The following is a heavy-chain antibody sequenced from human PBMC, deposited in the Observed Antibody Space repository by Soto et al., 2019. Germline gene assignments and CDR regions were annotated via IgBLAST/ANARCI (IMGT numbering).Heavy chain of an antibody. D-gene: IGHD3-16*01. CDR3: AKVGFPQSYGYLLCY. Sequence: GSLRLSCSASGFTFSTYAMTFVRRPPAKGPEWVSAISARGSSTYYADSVKVRFTISRDNSKNTLYLQMNSLRVEDTAVYYCAKVGFPQSYGYLLCYRGQGTLGT. J-gene: IGHJ4*02. V-gene: IGHV3-23*01. CDR2: ISARGSST. CDR1: GFTFSTYA.